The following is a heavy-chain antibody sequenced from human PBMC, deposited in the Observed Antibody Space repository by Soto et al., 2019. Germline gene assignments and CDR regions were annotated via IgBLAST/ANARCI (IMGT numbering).Heavy chain of an antibody. CDR3: AKFKVAGTAIFDY. V-gene: IGHV3-23*01. CDR2: ISGSGGST. J-gene: IGHJ4*02. D-gene: IGHD6-19*01. CDR1: GFTFSSYA. Sequence: SGGSLRLSCAASGFTFSSYAMSWVRQAPGKGLEWVSAISGSGGSTYYADSVKGRFTISRDNSKNTLYLQMNSLRAEDTAVYYCAKFKVAGTAIFDYWGQGTLVTVSS.